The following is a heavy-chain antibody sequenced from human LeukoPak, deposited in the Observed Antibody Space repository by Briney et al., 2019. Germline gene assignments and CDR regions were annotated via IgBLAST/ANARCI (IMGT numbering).Heavy chain of an antibody. CDR2: ISSSGSTI. Sequence: GGTLRLSCAASGFTFSSYEMNWVRQVPGKGLERVSSISSSGSTIYYADSVKGRFTISRDNAKNSLYLQMNSLRAEDTAVYYCAREGKYYYDSSADYWGQGTLVTVSS. CDR1: GFTFSSYE. V-gene: IGHV3-48*03. D-gene: IGHD3-22*01. CDR3: AREGKYYYDSSADY. J-gene: IGHJ4*02.